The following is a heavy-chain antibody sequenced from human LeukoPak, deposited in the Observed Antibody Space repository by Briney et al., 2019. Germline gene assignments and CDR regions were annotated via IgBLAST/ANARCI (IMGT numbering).Heavy chain of an antibody. Sequence: GGSLRLSCAASGFTFSSYGMHWVRQAPGKGLEWVAVISYDGSNKYYADSVKGRFTISRDNSKNTLYPQMNSLRAEDTAVYYCAKDIVVVPAAPRNDYYYYGMDVWGQGTTVTVSS. V-gene: IGHV3-30*18. CDR1: GFTFSSYG. J-gene: IGHJ6*02. CDR3: AKDIVVVPAAPRNDYYYYGMDV. CDR2: ISYDGSNK. D-gene: IGHD2-2*01.